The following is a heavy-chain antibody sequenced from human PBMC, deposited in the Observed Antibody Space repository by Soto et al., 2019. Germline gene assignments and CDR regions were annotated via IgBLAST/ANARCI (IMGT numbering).Heavy chain of an antibody. CDR3: ARTHYGDNVDY. V-gene: IGHV1-8*01. Sequence: QVQLVQSGAEVKKPGASVKVSCKASGYTFTSYDINWVRQATGQGLEWMGWMNPYSGNTGYAQKFQGSVTMTRNTSKSTAYMVLSSLRSEYPAVYYCARTHYGDNVDYWGQGTLVTVSS. J-gene: IGHJ4*02. CDR2: MNPYSGNT. CDR1: GYTFTSYD. D-gene: IGHD4-17*01.